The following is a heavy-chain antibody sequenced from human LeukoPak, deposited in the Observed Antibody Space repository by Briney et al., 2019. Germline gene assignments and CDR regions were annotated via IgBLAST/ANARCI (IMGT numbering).Heavy chain of an antibody. Sequence: SETLSLTCTVSGDSISNYYWSWIRQPAGKGLEWIGRIYTSGTTNYNPSLKSRVTMSVDTSKNQFSLKLSSVTAADTAVYYCARGRSRGWGGILLDFWGQGTLVTVSS. D-gene: IGHD6-19*01. CDR1: GDSISNYY. V-gene: IGHV4-4*07. J-gene: IGHJ4*02. CDR3: ARGRSRGWGGILLDF. CDR2: IYTSGTT.